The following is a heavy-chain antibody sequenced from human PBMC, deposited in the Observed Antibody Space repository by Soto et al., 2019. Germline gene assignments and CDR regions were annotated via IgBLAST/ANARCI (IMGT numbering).Heavy chain of an antibody. CDR1: DFTFRNSW. CDR3: FGGNGGPQ. Sequence: SGGALSLSCATSDFTFRNSWISWVRQAPGKGLEWVANIKPDGGATNYVDSVKGRFTISRDNVRNSASLQMNSLRVEDTAVYFCFGGNGGPQWGQGTLVTVSS. J-gene: IGHJ4*02. V-gene: IGHV3-7*03. D-gene: IGHD3-16*01. CDR2: IKPDGGAT.